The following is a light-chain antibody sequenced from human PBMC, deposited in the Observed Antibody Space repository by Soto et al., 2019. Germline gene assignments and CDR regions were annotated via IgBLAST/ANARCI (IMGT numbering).Light chain of an antibody. CDR1: KMGSKI. CDR2: DAT. J-gene: IGLJ1*01. V-gene: IGLV3-21*02. CDR3: QVCASTAEFFV. Sequence: SYELTQPPSVSVAPGQTAKITCGGDKMGSKIVHWYKQRPGQAPVAVVFDATDRPSGIPDRISASRSGDTATLTISRVDAGDEAAYYGQVCASTAEFFVFGSGTKVTVL.